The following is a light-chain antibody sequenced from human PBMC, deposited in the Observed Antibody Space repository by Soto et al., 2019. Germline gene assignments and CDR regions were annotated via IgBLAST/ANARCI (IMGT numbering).Light chain of an antibody. CDR1: SSNIGAGYE. CDR2: GNS. V-gene: IGLV1-40*01. CDR3: QSYDNSLSGMV. Sequence: QSVLTQPPSVSGAPGQRVTISCTGSSSNIGAGYEVHWYQQLPRTAPKLIIYGNSNRPSGVPDRFSGSKSGTSAYLAITGLQAEDEADYYCQSYDNSLSGMVFGGGTKVTVL. J-gene: IGLJ2*01.